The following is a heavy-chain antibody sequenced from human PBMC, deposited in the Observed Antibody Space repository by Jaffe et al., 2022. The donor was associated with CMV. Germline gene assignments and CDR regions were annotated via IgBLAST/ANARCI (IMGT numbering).Heavy chain of an antibody. CDR1: GFTFSSYG. D-gene: IGHD4-4*01. Sequence: QVQLVESGGGVVQPGRSLRLSCAASGFTFSSYGMHWVRQAPGKGLEWVAVIWYDGSNKYYADSVKGRFTISRDNSKNTLYLQMNSLRAEDTAVYYCARARTTVTTGYYYYYMDVWGKGTTVTVSS. CDR3: ARARTTVTTGYYYYYMDV. CDR2: IWYDGSNK. V-gene: IGHV3-33*08. J-gene: IGHJ6*03.